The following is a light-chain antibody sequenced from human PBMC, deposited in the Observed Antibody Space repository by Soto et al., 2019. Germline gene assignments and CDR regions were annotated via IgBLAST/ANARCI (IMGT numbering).Light chain of an antibody. CDR2: EGS. CDR3: CSYAGSSTLV. J-gene: IGLJ2*01. CDR1: SSDVGSYKF. Sequence: QSVLTQPASVSGSPGQSITISCTGTSSDVGSYKFVSWYQQHPGKAPKLMIYEGSKRPSGVSNRFSGSKSGNTASLTISGLQAEDEADYYCCSYAGSSTLVFGGWTKLTVL. V-gene: IGLV2-23*01.